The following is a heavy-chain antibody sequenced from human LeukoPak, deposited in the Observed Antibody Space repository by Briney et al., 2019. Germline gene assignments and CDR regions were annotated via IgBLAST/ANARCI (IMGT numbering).Heavy chain of an antibody. CDR2: ISDDGSSTTST. Sequence: GGSLRLSCAASGFTFTNYCMHWVRQVAGKGLVWVSRISDDGSSTTSTIYADSVEGRFTISRDNAKNTVFLQMNSLRAEDTAMYYCARVLSGSWDWFDPWGQGTLVTVSS. CDR3: ARVLSGSWDWFDP. D-gene: IGHD3-22*01. V-gene: IGHV3-74*01. J-gene: IGHJ5*02. CDR1: GFTFTNYC.